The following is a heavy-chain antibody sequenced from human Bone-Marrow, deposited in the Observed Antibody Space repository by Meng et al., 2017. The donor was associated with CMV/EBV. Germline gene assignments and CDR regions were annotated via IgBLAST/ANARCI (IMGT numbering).Heavy chain of an antibody. V-gene: IGHV1-69*01. CDR2: IMPVFGTA. CDR3: ARAGVGGTTPFDP. Sequence: KASGGNFNKDLSRWVRQAPGQGLEWMGQIMPVFGTAEYSQKFLNRVKFTADESTSTIYMEISRLSPEDTAVYYCARAGVGGTTPFDPWGQGTLVTVSS. D-gene: IGHD1/OR15-1a*01. CDR1: GGNFNKDL. J-gene: IGHJ5*02.